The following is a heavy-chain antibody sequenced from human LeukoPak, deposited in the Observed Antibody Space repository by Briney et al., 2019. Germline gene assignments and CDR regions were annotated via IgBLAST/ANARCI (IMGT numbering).Heavy chain of an antibody. Sequence: GGTLRLSCAASGFTFSSYSMNWVRQAPGKGLEWVSSISISSSYIYYADSVKGRFTISRDNAKNSLYLQMNSLRAEDTAVYYCARDIVVVGFDYWGQGTLVTVSS. V-gene: IGHV3-21*01. CDR3: ARDIVVVGFDY. CDR1: GFTFSSYS. J-gene: IGHJ4*02. D-gene: IGHD3-22*01. CDR2: ISISSSYI.